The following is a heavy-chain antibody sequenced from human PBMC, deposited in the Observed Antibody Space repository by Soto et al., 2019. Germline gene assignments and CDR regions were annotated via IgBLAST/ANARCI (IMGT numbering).Heavy chain of an antibody. CDR1: GGSISSGGYY. CDR2: IYYSGST. D-gene: IGHD3-16*01. CDR3: ARVDMITFGGVMSTRFDP. Sequence: SETLSLTCTVSGGSISSGGYYWSWIRQHPGKGLEWIGYIYYSGSTYYNPSLKSRVTISVDTSKNQFSLKLSSVTAADTAVYYCARVDMITFGGVMSTRFDPWGQGTLVTVSS. J-gene: IGHJ5*02. V-gene: IGHV4-31*03.